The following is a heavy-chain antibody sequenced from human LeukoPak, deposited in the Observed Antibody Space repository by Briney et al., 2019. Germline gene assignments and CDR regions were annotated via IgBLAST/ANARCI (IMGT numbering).Heavy chain of an antibody. V-gene: IGHV1-69*04. CDR2: IIPILGIA. CDR1: GGTFSSYA. Sequence: ASVKVSCKASGGTFSSYAISWVRQAPGQGLEWMGRIIPILGIANYAQKFQGRVTITADKSTSTAYMELSSLRSEDTAVYYCASLTTVTSGFDPWGQGTLVTVSS. D-gene: IGHD4-17*01. J-gene: IGHJ5*02. CDR3: ASLTTVTSGFDP.